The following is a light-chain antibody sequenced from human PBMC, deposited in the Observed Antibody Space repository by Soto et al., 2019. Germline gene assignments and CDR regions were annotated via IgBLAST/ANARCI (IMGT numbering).Light chain of an antibody. CDR3: QQSYSAWT. Sequence: DIQMTQSPSTLSASVGDRVTITCRASQSIITSLAWYQQKPGKAPKLLIYAASTLQSGVPSRFSGSGSGTDFTLTISSLQPEDFATYYCQQSYSAWTFGQGTKVDIK. CDR1: QSIITS. V-gene: IGKV1-39*01. J-gene: IGKJ1*01. CDR2: AAS.